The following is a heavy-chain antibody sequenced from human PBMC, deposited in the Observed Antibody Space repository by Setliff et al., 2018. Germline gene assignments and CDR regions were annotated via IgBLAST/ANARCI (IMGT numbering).Heavy chain of an antibody. CDR1: GFSLSTSGVG. J-gene: IGHJ4*02. Sequence: SGPTLVNPTQTLTLTCTFSGFSLSTSGVGVGWIRQPPGKALEWLALIYWDDDKRYSPSLKSRLTITKDTSKNQVVLTTTNMDPVDTATYYCARCITIFGVVIPNAFDYWGQGTLVTVS. D-gene: IGHD3-3*01. CDR3: ARCITIFGVVIPNAFDY. CDR2: IYWDDDK. V-gene: IGHV2-5*02.